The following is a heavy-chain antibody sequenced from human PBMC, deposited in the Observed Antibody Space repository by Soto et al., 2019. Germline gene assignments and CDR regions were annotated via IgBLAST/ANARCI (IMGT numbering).Heavy chain of an antibody. Sequence: NPSETLSLTCAVYGGSFSGYYWSWIRQPPGKGLEWIGEINHSGSTNYNPSLKSRVTISVDTSKNQFSLKLSSVTAADTAVYYCARGRSIGYSYGPGYYYYYGMDVWGQGTTVTVSS. CDR2: INHSGST. J-gene: IGHJ6*02. V-gene: IGHV4-34*01. CDR1: GGSFSGYY. CDR3: ARGRSIGYSYGPGYYYYYGMDV. D-gene: IGHD5-18*01.